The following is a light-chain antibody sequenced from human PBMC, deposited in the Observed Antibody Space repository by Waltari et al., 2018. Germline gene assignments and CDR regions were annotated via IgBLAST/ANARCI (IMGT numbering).Light chain of an antibody. J-gene: IGKJ2*01. V-gene: IGKV3-20*01. CDR1: QTLRRRR. Sequence: RAGQTLRRRRLARYVQKPGQAPRLLIYGASIRATGIPDRFSGSGSGTDFSLTILRVEPEDSAVYYCQQYGSSIMYTFGQGTKLEI. CDR2: GAS. CDR3: QQYGSSIMYT.